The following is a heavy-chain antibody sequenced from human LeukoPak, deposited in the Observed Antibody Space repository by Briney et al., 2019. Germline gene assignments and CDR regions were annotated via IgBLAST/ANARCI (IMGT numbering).Heavy chain of an antibody. V-gene: IGHV3-48*01. J-gene: IGHJ3*02. CDR2: ISPTSGTI. D-gene: IGHD2-2*01. CDR1: GFTVNSYC. Sequence: GGSLRHSCVASGFTVNSYCMNWVRQAPGKGLEWISYISPTSGTIFYADSVKGRFTISRDNARNSLYLQMNSLRAEDTALYYCAKAGQLLADDSFDIWGQGTMVTVSS. CDR3: AKAGQLLADDSFDI.